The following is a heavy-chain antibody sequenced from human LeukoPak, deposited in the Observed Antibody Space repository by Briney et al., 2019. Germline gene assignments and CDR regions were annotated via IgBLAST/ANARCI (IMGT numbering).Heavy chain of an antibody. CDR1: GFIFEEYG. V-gene: IGHV3-20*04. Sequence: GGSLRLSCVASGFIFEEYGMTWVRQAPGKGLEWVSGINGNGGSRGYAASVKGRFTISRDNANSSLYLQMNSLRAEDTALYYCARGSSFHNYWGQGTLDTVSS. J-gene: IGHJ4*02. D-gene: IGHD6-6*01. CDR3: ARGSSFHNY. CDR2: INGNGGSR.